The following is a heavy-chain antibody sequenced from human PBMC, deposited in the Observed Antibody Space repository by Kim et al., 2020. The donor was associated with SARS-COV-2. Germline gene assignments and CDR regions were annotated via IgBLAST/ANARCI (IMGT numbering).Heavy chain of an antibody. V-gene: IGHV1-69*04. CDR3: ARGARSMIVVDIPGFDY. D-gene: IGHD3-22*01. J-gene: IGHJ4*01. CDR2: IIPILGIA. Sequence: SVRVSCKASGGTFSSYAISWVRQAPGQGLEWMGRIIPILGIANYAQKFQGRVTITADKSTSTAYMELSSLRSEDTAVYYCARGARSMIVVDIPGFDYWG. CDR1: GGTFSSYA.